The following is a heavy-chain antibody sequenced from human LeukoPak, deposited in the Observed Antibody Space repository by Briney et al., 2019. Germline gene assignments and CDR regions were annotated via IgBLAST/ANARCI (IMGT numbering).Heavy chain of an antibody. CDR2: ISGSGGST. CDR3: AKVAITIFGVVNTPPYYFDY. D-gene: IGHD3-3*01. Sequence: GGSLRLSCAASGFTFSSYAMSWVRQAPGKGLEWVSAISGSGGSTYYADSVKGRFTISRDNSKNTLYLQMNSLRAEDTAVYYCAKVAITIFGVVNTPPYYFDYWGQGTLVTVSS. J-gene: IGHJ4*02. V-gene: IGHV3-23*01. CDR1: GFTFSSYA.